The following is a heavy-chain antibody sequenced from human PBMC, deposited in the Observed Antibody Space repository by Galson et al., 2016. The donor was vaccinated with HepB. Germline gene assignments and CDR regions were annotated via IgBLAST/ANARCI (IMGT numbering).Heavy chain of an antibody. J-gene: IGHJ2*01. Sequence: SLRLSCAASGFSFSTYGMHWVRQAPGKGLEWVAVISPDGNIIHSADPVKGRFTISRDNSKTTLFLQMNRLRIDDTAVYYCAKVFGQYSYGYSGWYFDLWGRGTLVTVSS. CDR2: ISPDGNII. CDR3: AKVFGQYSYGYSGWYFDL. D-gene: IGHD5-18*01. CDR1: GFSFSTYG. V-gene: IGHV3-30*18.